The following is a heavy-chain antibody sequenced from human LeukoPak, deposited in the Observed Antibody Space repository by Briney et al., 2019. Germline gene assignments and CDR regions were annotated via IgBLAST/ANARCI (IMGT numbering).Heavy chain of an antibody. V-gene: IGHV4-59*11. D-gene: IGHD1-14*01. CDR2: IYYRGST. CDR3: ARVGLGRYYYYYMDV. J-gene: IGHJ6*03. Sequence: SETLSLTCTVSGGSISSHYWSWIRQPPGKGLEWIGYIYYRGSTNYNPSLKSRVTISVDTSKNQFSLKLSSVTAADTAVYYCARVGLGRYYYYYMDVWGKGTTVTVSS. CDR1: GGSISSHY.